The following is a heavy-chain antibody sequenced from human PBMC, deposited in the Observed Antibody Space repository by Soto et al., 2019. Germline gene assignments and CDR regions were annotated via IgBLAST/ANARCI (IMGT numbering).Heavy chain of an antibody. CDR1: GGSFSGYY. CDR2: INHSGST. J-gene: IGHJ6*02. D-gene: IGHD3-10*01. Sequence: PSETLSLTCAVYGGSFSGYYWSWIRQPPGKGLEWIGEINHSGSTNYNPSLKSRVTISVDTSKNQFSLKLSSVTAADTAVYYCARNEILWFGFRRSGMDVWGQGTTVTVSS. CDR3: ARNEILWFGFRRSGMDV. V-gene: IGHV4-34*01.